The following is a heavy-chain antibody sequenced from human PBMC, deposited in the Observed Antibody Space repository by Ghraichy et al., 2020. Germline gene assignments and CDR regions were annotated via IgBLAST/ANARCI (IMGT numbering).Heavy chain of an antibody. CDR1: GGSISSGGYS. CDR2: IYHSGST. CDR3: ARVSHVIQYCTNGVCYVRDDGMDV. D-gene: IGHD2-8*01. J-gene: IGHJ6*02. Sequence: SETLSLTCAVSGGSISSGGYSWSWIRQPPGKGLEWIVYIYHSGSTYYNPSLKSRVTISVDRSKNQFSLKLSSVTAADTAVYYCARVSHVIQYCTNGVCYVRDDGMDVWGQGNTVTVSS. V-gene: IGHV4-30-2*01.